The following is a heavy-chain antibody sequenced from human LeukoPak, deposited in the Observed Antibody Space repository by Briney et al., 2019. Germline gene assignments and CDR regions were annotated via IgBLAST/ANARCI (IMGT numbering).Heavy chain of an antibody. Sequence: KPGGSLRLSCAASGFTFSRNSMNWVRQAPGKGLEWVSSISSSSSYIYYADSVKGRFTISRDNAKNSLYLQMNSLRAEDTAVYYCARVVGFLPSYYYYYMDVWGKGTTVTVSS. CDR1: GFTFSRNS. V-gene: IGHV3-21*01. CDR2: ISSSSSYI. CDR3: ARVVGFLPSYYYYYMDV. D-gene: IGHD2/OR15-2a*01. J-gene: IGHJ6*03.